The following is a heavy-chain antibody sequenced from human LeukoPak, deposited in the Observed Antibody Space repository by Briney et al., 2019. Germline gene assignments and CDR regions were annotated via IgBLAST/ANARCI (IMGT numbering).Heavy chain of an antibody. Sequence: RPSETLSLTCTVSGGSISSYYWSWIRQPPGKGLEWIGYIYYSGSTNYNPSLKSRVTISVDTSKNQFSLKLSSVTAADTAVYYCASGRRIVATIRFSSPSFGYWGQGTLVTVSS. CDR2: IYYSGST. CDR1: GGSISSYY. J-gene: IGHJ4*02. CDR3: ASGRRIVATIRFSSPSFGY. V-gene: IGHV4-59*01. D-gene: IGHD5-12*01.